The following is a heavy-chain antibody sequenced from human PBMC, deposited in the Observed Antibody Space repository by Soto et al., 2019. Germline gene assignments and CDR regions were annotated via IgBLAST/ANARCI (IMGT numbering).Heavy chain of an antibody. V-gene: IGHV1-69*01. J-gene: IGHJ6*02. CDR1: GGTFSSNA. CDR2: IIPISETT. D-gene: IGHD2-2*01. CDR3: ARSQGSSTSLEIYYYYYYGMDV. Sequence: QVQLVQSGAEVKKPGSSVKVSCKASGGTFSSNAISWVRQAPGQGLEWMGGIIPISETTNYAQKFQGRVTITADESKSTAYMELSSLRSEDTAVYYCARSQGSSTSLEIYYYYYYGMDVCGQGTTVTVSS.